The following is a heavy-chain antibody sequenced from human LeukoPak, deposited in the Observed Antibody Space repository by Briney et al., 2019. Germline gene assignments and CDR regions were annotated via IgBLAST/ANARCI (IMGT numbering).Heavy chain of an antibody. CDR2: INAGNGNT. V-gene: IGHV1-3*01. Sequence: ASVKVSCKASGYTFTSYAMHWVRQAPGQRLEWMGWINAGNGNTKYSQKFQGRVTITRYTSASTAYTELSSLRSEDTAVYYCARVVRGYSYGTFDYWGQGTLVAVSS. D-gene: IGHD5-18*01. J-gene: IGHJ4*02. CDR3: ARVVRGYSYGTFDY. CDR1: GYTFTSYA.